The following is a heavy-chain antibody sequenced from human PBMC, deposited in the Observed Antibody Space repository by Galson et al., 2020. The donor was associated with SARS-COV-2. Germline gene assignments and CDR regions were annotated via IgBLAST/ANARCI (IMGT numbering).Heavy chain of an antibody. V-gene: IGHV3-30*03. J-gene: IGHJ3*02. CDR1: GFTFRSYG. CDR2: ISDDGNNL. D-gene: IGHD7-27*01. CDR3: VRGAYRSSWALGDAFDI. Sequence: GESLKISCAASGFTFRSYGMHWVRQAPGKGLEWVTFISDDGNNLYYADSVKGRFTITRDNFENTLHLQMNSLRVEETAVYHCVRGAYRSSWALGDAFDIWGQGTMVTVSS.